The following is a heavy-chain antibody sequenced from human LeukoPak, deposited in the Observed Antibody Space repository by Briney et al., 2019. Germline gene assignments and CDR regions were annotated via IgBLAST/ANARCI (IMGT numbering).Heavy chain of an antibody. CDR1: GGSFSGYY. Sequence: PSETLSLTCAVYGGSFSGYYWSWIRQPPGKGLEWIGEINHSGSTNYNPSLKSRVTISVDASKNQFSLKLSSVTAADTAVYYCARGRSSVVVVAASYYYYYMDVWGKGTTVTVSS. CDR3: ARGRSSVVVVAASYYYYYMDV. CDR2: INHSGST. D-gene: IGHD2-15*01. J-gene: IGHJ6*03. V-gene: IGHV4-34*01.